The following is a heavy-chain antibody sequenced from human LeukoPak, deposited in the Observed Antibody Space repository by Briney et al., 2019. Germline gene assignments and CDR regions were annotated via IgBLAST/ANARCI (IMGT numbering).Heavy chain of an antibody. CDR1: GFTFSSYA. V-gene: IGHV3-23*01. CDR3: AKDCGAGTCFDY. D-gene: IGHD6-19*01. CDR2: ISGSGGCT. J-gene: IGHJ4*02. Sequence: PGGSLRLSCAASGFTFSSYAMNWVRQAPGKGLEWVSTISGSGGCTYYADSVKGRFTISRDNSKNTLYLQMNSLRAEDTAVYFCAKDCGAGTCFDYWGQGTLVTVSS.